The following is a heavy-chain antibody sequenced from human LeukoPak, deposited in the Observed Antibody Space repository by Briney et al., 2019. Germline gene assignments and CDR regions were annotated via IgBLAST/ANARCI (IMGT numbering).Heavy chain of an antibody. Sequence: GSLRLSCAASGFTFSSYWMHWVRQAPGKGLEWLALISYDGSNKYYADSVKGRFTISRDNSKNTLYLQMNSLRAGDTAVYYCANFLSNYDDSSPFDYWGQGTLVTVSS. J-gene: IGHJ4*02. CDR3: ANFLSNYDDSSPFDY. V-gene: IGHV3-30*18. CDR1: GFTFSSYW. CDR2: ISYDGSNK. D-gene: IGHD3-22*01.